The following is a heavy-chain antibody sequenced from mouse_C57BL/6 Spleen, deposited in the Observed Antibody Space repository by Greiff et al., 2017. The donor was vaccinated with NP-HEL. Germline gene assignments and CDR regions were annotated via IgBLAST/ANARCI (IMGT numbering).Heavy chain of an antibody. Sequence: VQLQQSGPVLVKPGASVKMSCKASGYTFTDYYMNWVKQSHGKSLEWIGVINPYNGGTSYNQKFKGKATLTVDKSSSTAYMELNSLTSEDSAVYYCARSNYYGSSYYWYFDVWGTGTTVTVSS. D-gene: IGHD1-1*01. CDR2: INPYNGGT. CDR1: GYTFTDYY. J-gene: IGHJ1*03. V-gene: IGHV1-19*01. CDR3: ARSNYYGSSYYWYFDV.